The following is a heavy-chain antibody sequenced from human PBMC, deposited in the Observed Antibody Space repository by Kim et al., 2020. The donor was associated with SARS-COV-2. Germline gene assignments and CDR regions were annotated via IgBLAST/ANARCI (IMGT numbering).Heavy chain of an antibody. D-gene: IGHD3-10*01. CDR1: GFTFSSYA. V-gene: IGHV3-23*03. CDR2: IYSGGSST. CDR3: AKDKEYYYGSGSYYNRYFDY. Sequence: GGSLRLSCAASGFTFSSYAMSWVRQAPGKGLEWVSVIYSGGSSTYYADSVKGRFTISRDNSKNTLYLQMNSLRAEDTAVYYCAKDKEYYYGSGSYYNRYFDYWGQGTLVTVSS. J-gene: IGHJ4*02.